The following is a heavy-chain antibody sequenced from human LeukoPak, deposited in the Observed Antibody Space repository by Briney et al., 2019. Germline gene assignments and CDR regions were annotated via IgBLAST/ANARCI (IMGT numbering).Heavy chain of an antibody. Sequence: RGDGGSTYYAETVRGRFTISRDKSKNTLYLQMNSLRAEDSAVYFCAKEGDYYYFDYWGQGTLVTVSS. CDR3: AKEGDYYYFDY. D-gene: IGHD4-17*01. CDR2: RGDGGST. V-gene: IGHV3-23*01. J-gene: IGHJ4*02.